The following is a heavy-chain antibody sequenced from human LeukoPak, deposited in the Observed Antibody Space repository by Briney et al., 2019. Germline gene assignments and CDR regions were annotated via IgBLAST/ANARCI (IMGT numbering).Heavy chain of an antibody. CDR2: IYYSGST. V-gene: IGHV4-30-2*01. CDR1: GGSISSGGYY. Sequence: SETLSLTCTVSGGSISSGGYYWSWIRQPPGKGLEWIGYIYYSGSTYYNPSLKSRVTISVGGSKNQFSLELSSVTAADTAVYYCARDGSSSFDIWGQGTMVTVSS. D-gene: IGHD6-13*01. J-gene: IGHJ3*02. CDR3: ARDGSSSFDI.